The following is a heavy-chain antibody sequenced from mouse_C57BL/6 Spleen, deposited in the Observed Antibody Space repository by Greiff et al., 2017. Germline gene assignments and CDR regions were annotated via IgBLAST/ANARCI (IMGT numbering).Heavy chain of an antibody. D-gene: IGHD2-5*01. Sequence: QVQLQQSGAELVRPGASVTLSCKASGYTFTDYEMHWVKQTPVHGLEWIGAIDPETGGTAYNQKFKGKAILTADQSSSTAYMELRSLTSEDSAVYYCTGYSNVFAYWGQGTLVTVSA. CDR1: GYTFTDYE. J-gene: IGHJ3*01. CDR3: TGYSNVFAY. CDR2: IDPETGGT. V-gene: IGHV1-15*01.